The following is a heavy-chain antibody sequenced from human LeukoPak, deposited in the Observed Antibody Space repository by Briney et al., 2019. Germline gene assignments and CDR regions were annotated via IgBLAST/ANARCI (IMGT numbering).Heavy chain of an antibody. CDR2: ITTNSGGT. V-gene: IGHV1-2*02. D-gene: IGHD1-26*01. Sequence: GASEKVSCKASGYTFTDYYMNWGRQAPGQGFEWMGWITTNSGGTNSAHKFQGRGTMTRDTSISTAYMEVSSLRSDDTAMYYCTRALGSDYWGQGTMVTVSS. CDR3: TRALGSDY. CDR1: GYTFTDYY. J-gene: IGHJ4*02.